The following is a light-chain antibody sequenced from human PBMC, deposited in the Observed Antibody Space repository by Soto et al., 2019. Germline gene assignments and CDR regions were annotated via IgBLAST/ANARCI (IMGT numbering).Light chain of an antibody. Sequence: QSVLTQPPSASGTPGQRVIISCSGSISNIGSNTANWYQQLPGTAPKLLIYTNNQRPSGVPDRFSGSKSGTSASLAISGLQSEDEADYYCAAWDNGLNGVVFGGGTKVTVL. CDR1: ISNIGSNT. J-gene: IGLJ2*01. V-gene: IGLV1-44*01. CDR3: AAWDNGLNGVV. CDR2: TNN.